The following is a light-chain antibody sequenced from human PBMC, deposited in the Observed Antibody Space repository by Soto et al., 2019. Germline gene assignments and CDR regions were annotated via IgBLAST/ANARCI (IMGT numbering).Light chain of an antibody. Sequence: DIQMTQSPSSLSASVGDRVTVTCRASQYISSYLNWYQQRPGTAPKLLIYSISSLQKGVPSRFSGSGSGTDFTLTITNLQPEDFATYYCQQSYSTPRTFGPGTKVDIK. CDR2: SIS. CDR1: QYISSY. CDR3: QQSYSTPRT. J-gene: IGKJ3*01. V-gene: IGKV1-39*01.